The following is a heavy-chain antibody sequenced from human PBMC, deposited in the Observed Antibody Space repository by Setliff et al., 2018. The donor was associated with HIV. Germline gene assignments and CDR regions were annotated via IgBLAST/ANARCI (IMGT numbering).Heavy chain of an antibody. D-gene: IGHD2-15*01. CDR3: AASPTSCSGGSCYDH. V-gene: IGHV1-58*01. Sequence: GASVKVSCKSSSFTFSSSALQWVRQARGQRLEWIGWIVVGSSKTKCAERFQERVTLTLDMSTTTTYMELRGLRSEDTAIYYCAASPTSCSGGSCYDHWGQGTLVTVSS. CDR1: SFTFSSSA. J-gene: IGHJ5*02. CDR2: IVVGSSKT.